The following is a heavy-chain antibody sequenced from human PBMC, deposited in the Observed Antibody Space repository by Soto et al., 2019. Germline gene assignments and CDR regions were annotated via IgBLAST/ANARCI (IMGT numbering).Heavy chain of an antibody. V-gene: IGHV1-69*01. CDR3: ARGPRYCSSTSCFVRPFDP. D-gene: IGHD2-2*01. Sequence: QVQLVQSGAEVKKPGSSVKVSCKASGGTFSSYAISWVRQDPGQGLEWMGGIIPIFGTANYAQKFQGRVTITADESTSTAYMELSSLRSEDTAVYYCARGPRYCSSTSCFVRPFDPWGQGTLVTVSS. CDR1: GGTFSSYA. J-gene: IGHJ5*02. CDR2: IIPIFGTA.